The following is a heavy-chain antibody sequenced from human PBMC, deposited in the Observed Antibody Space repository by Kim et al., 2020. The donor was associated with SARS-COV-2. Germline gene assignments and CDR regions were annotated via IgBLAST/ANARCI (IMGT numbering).Heavy chain of an antibody. V-gene: IGHV3-33*01. Sequence: GGSLRLSCAASGFTFSSYGMHWVRQAPGKGLEWVAVIWYDGSNKYYADSVKGRFTISRDNPKNTLYLQMNSLRAEDTAVYYCARDRGYDPIYDFLIGGMDVWGQGTTVTVSS. D-gene: IGHD3-3*01. J-gene: IGHJ6*02. CDR1: GFTFSSYG. CDR2: IWYDGSNK. CDR3: ARDRGYDPIYDFLIGGMDV.